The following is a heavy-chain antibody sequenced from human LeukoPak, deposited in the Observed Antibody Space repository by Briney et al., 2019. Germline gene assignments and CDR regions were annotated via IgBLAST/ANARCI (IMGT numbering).Heavy chain of an antibody. Sequence: SETLSLTCTVSGGSISSSTCYWGWIRQPPGKGLEWIGTICYSGSTYYNLSLKSRVTMSVDTSKNQFSLKLSSVTAADTAVYYCVKDRGNHVTDYWGQGTLVTVSS. J-gene: IGHJ4*02. CDR3: VKDRGNHVTDY. CDR1: GGSISSSTCY. D-gene: IGHD1-14*01. CDR2: ICYSGST. V-gene: IGHV4-39*07.